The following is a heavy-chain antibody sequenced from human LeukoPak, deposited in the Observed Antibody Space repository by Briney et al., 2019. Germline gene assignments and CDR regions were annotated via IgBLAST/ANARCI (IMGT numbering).Heavy chain of an antibody. J-gene: IGHJ2*01. D-gene: IGHD5-24*01. CDR2: ISGNGGNT. Sequence: GGSLRLSCSASGXTFSNYPMHWVRQAPGKGREYVSGISGNGGNTYYANSVKGRFTISRDNSKHTLYLQMGSLRAEDMAVYYCARSKRWLEHYWYFDLWGRGTLVTVSS. V-gene: IGHV3-64*01. CDR1: GXTFSNYP. CDR3: ARSKRWLEHYWYFDL.